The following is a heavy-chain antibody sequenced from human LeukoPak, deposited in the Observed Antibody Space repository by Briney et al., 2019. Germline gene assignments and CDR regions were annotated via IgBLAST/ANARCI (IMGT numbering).Heavy chain of an antibody. D-gene: IGHD3-3*01. CDR2: INHSGST. Sequence: SETLSLTCAVYGGSFSGYYWSWIRQPPGKGLEWIGEINHSGSTNYSPSLKSRVTISVDTSKNQFSLKLSSVTAADTAVYYCARDDLPYDFWSGYSGIAYWGQGTLVTVSS. V-gene: IGHV4-34*01. CDR3: ARDDLPYDFWSGYSGIAY. J-gene: IGHJ4*02. CDR1: GGSFSGYY.